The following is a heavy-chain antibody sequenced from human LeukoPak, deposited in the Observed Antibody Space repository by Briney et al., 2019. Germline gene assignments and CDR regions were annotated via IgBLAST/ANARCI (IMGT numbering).Heavy chain of an antibody. CDR1: GFTFSSYS. Sequence: GGSLRLSCAASGFTFSSYSMNWVRQAPGKGLEWVAVISYDGSNKYYADSVKGRFTISRDNSKNTLYLQMNSLRAEDTAVYYCARGRGYSGYDDYFDYWGQGTLVTVSS. D-gene: IGHD5-12*01. J-gene: IGHJ4*02. CDR2: ISYDGSNK. CDR3: ARGRGYSGYDDYFDY. V-gene: IGHV3-30*03.